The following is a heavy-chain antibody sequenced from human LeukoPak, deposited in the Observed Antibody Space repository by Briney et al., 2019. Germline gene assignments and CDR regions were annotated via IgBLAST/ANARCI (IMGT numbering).Heavy chain of an antibody. Sequence: PGGSLRLSCAASGFIFSNYAMHWVRQPPGKGLEWVAVISYDGNNRYYGGSVKGRFTISRDSSNMYLQMSSLRPEDTAIYYCARVKVGLSIAAAGEFWGPGTLVTVSS. CDR1: GFIFSNYA. J-gene: IGHJ4*02. D-gene: IGHD6-13*01. CDR2: ISYDGNNR. CDR3: ARVKVGLSIAAAGEF. V-gene: IGHV3-30-3*01.